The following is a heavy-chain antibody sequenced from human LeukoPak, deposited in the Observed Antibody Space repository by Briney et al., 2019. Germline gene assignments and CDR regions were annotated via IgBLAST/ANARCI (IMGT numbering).Heavy chain of an antibody. Sequence: GGSLRLSCAASGFTFSSYWMSWVRQAPGKGLEWVANIKQDGSEKYYVDSVKGRFTISRDNAKNSLYLQMNSLRAEDTAVYYCAREMGGLGVVVPAAFYGFDYWGQGTLVTVSS. D-gene: IGHD2-2*01. J-gene: IGHJ4*02. CDR2: IKQDGSEK. CDR3: AREMGGLGVVVPAAFYGFDY. V-gene: IGHV3-7*03. CDR1: GFTFSSYW.